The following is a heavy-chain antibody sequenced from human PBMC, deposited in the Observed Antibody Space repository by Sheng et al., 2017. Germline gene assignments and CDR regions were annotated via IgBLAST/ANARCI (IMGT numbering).Heavy chain of an antibody. Sequence: QLQLQESGPGLVKPSETLSLTCTVSGGSISSSSYYWGWIRQPPGKGLEWIGSIYYSGSTYYNPSLKSRVTISVDTSKNQFSLKLSSVTAADTAVYYCARQTRLYIDVWGQRGPRSPSPQ. CDR2: IYYSGST. V-gene: IGHV4-39*01. CDR1: GGSISSSSYY. CDR3: ARQTRLYIDV. D-gene: IGHD4-17*01. J-gene: IGHJ6*01.